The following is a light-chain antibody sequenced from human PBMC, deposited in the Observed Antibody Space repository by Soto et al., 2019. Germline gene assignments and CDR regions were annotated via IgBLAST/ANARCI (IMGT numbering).Light chain of an antibody. J-gene: IGLJ1*01. Sequence: QSALTQPASVFGSPGQSITISCTGTSSDVGRYNLVSWYQQHPGKAPKLMIYEVTKRPSGVSNRFSGSKSGRTASLTISGLQAEDEGDYYCCSYAGIYVFGTGTKLTVL. V-gene: IGLV2-23*02. CDR1: SSDVGRYNL. CDR2: EVT. CDR3: CSYAGIYV.